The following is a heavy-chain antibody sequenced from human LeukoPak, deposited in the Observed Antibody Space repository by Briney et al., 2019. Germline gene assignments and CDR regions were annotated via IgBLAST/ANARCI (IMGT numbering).Heavy chain of an antibody. CDR1: GGSISSSSYY. D-gene: IGHD3-10*01. CDR3: ARYGSGSSDLDY. Sequence: SETLSLTCTVSGGSISSSSYYWSWIRQPPGKGLEWIGYIYYSGSTNYNASLKSRVTISVDTSKNQFSLKLSSVTAADTAVYYCARYGSGSSDLDYWGQGTLVTVSS. J-gene: IGHJ4*02. CDR2: IYYSGST. V-gene: IGHV4-61*05.